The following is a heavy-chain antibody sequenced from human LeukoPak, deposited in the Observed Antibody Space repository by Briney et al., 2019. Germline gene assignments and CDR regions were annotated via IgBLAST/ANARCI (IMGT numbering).Heavy chain of an antibody. Sequence: RASVKVSCKASGGTFSSYAISWVRQAPGQGLEWMGRIIPILGIANYAQKFQGRVTITADKSTSTAYMELSSLRSEDTAVYYCARVADGYNLGGYWGQGTLVTVSS. D-gene: IGHD5-24*01. CDR3: ARVADGYNLGGY. CDR2: IIPILGIA. J-gene: IGHJ4*02. CDR1: GGTFSSYA. V-gene: IGHV1-69*04.